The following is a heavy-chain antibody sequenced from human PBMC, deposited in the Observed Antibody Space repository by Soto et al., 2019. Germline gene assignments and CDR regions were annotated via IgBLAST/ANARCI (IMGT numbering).Heavy chain of an antibody. J-gene: IGHJ4*02. V-gene: IGHV3-23*01. CDR3: AKKVNSGPGSQYFDY. Sequence: GGSLRLSCAASGFTFSSYSMSWVRQAPGKGLEWVSGFRTGADDGTTYYADSVKGRFTISRDISKNTLFLQMNSLRAEDTAIYYCAKKVNSGPGSQYFDYWGQGTLVTAPQ. CDR1: GFTFSSYS. D-gene: IGHD3-10*01. CDR2: FRTGADDGTT.